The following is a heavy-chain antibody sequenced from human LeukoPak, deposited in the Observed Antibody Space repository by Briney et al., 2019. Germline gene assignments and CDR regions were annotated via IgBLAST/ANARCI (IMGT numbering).Heavy chain of an antibody. CDR3: ARGPSVSAFDI. D-gene: IGHD4-11*01. V-gene: IGHV4-30-2*01. CDR1: GGSISSGGYS. J-gene: IGHJ3*02. CDR2: IYHSGST. Sequence: PSETLSLTCAVSGGSISSGGYSWSWIRQPPGKGLEWIGYIYHSGSTNYNPSLKSRVTISVDTSKNQFSLKLSSVTAADTAVYYCARGPSVSAFDIWGQGTMVTVSS.